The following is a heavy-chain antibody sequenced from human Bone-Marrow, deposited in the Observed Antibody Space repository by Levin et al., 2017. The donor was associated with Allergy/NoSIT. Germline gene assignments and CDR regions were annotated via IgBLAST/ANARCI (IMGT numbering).Heavy chain of an antibody. J-gene: IGHJ6*02. CDR2: IPYDGSNK. Sequence: GESLKISCAASGFTFSNYGMHWVRQAPGKGLEWVASIPYDGSNKYYADSVKGRFTISRDNSKNTLYLQMNSLRADDTAVYYCAKDRLYYYYGMDVWGQGTTVTVSS. CDR1: GFTFSNYG. CDR3: AKDRLYYYYGMDV. V-gene: IGHV3-30*18.